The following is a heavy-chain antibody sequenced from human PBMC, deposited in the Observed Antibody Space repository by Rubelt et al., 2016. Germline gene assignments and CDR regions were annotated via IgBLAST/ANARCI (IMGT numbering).Heavy chain of an antibody. D-gene: IGHD2-15*01. CDR2: INAGNGHT. J-gene: IGHJ4*02. CDR3: ARGDIVVVVAASNPLDY. Sequence: QVQLVQSGAEVKKPGASVKVSCKASGYTFTSYAMHWVRQAPGQRLEWMGWINAGNGHTKYSQKFQGRVTITRDTSASTASMELSSLRSEDTAVYYCARGDIVVVVAASNPLDYWGQGTLVTVSS. CDR1: GYTFTSYA. V-gene: IGHV1-3*01.